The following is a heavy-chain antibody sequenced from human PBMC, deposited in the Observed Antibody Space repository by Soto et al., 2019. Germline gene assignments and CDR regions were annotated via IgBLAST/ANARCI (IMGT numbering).Heavy chain of an antibody. CDR2: INTDNGNT. CDR1: GYIFTSYA. J-gene: IGHJ4*02. Sequence: ASMKVSCKASGYIFTSYAMHWVRQAPGQRLEWMGWINTDNGNTKYSQKFQGRVTITRDTSASTAYMELSSLKSEDTAVYYCARESWSYCIGGTSPSDYWGQGALVTV. CDR3: ARESWSYCIGGTSPSDY. V-gene: IGHV1-3*04. D-gene: IGHD2-15*01.